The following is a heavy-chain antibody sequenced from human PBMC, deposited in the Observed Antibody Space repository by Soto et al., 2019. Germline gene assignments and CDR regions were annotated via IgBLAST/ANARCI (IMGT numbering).Heavy chain of an antibody. CDR2: ISYIVSKE. Sequence: GGSLTLSCAASGFTFSSYGMHWVRQAPGKGLEWMGVISYIVSKEYYADNVKGRFTITRDNSKNTLYLQMSSLRAEDTAVYYCAKDLPHKAGFYYHGIDVWGQGTMVTVSS. V-gene: IGHV3-30*18. J-gene: IGHJ6*02. CDR1: GFTFSSYG. D-gene: IGHD6-19*01. CDR3: AKDLPHKAGFYYHGIDV.